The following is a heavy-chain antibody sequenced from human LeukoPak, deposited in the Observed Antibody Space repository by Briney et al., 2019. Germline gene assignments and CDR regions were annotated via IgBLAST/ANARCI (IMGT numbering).Heavy chain of an antibody. CDR2: LDSAGGGT. Sequence: GGSLRLSCSASGFTFNRYPMHWVRQAPGKGLEWVSRLDSAGGGTNYADSVRGRFTIFRDNVKSTLYLQMNSLRVEDTALYYCARDWFFGPVNAYLGFWGQRTLVSVFS. D-gene: IGHD3-3*01. CDR3: ARDWFFGPVNAYLGF. V-gene: IGHV3-74*01. CDR1: GFTFNRYP. J-gene: IGHJ4*01.